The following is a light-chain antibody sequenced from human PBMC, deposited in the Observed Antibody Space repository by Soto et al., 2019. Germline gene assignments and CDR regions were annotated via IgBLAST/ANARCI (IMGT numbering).Light chain of an antibody. CDR1: QSVSSN. CDR3: QQYDTSDTWT. CDR2: DGS. Sequence: EIVLTQSPATLSVSTGERATLSCMASQSVSSNLAWYQQKLGQAPRLLIYDGSTRATGIPDRFSGSGSGTDFTLTISKLEPGDFAVYYCQQYDTSDTWTFGQGTKVDIK. J-gene: IGKJ1*01. V-gene: IGKV3D-15*01.